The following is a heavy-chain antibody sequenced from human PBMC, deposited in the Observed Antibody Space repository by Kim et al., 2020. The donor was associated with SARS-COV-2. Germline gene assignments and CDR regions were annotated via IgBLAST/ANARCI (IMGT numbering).Heavy chain of an antibody. Sequence: YTSGSTNYHPSLKSRVTRSVDTSKNPFSLKLSSVTAADTAVYYCARGLDYWGQGTLVTVSS. CDR2: YTSGST. J-gene: IGHJ4*02. CDR3: ARGLDY. V-gene: IGHV4-4*07.